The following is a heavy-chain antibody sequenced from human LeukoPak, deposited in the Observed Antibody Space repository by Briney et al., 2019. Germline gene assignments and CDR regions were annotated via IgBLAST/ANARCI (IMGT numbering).Heavy chain of an antibody. D-gene: IGHD3-16*02. CDR3: AKLADYIWGSYRYHYFDY. CDR1: GFTFSSYA. Sequence: GGSLRLSCAASGFTFSSYAMPWVRQAPGKGLEYVSAISSNGGSTYYANSVKGRFTISRDNSKNTLYLQMNSLRAEDTAVYYCAKLADYIWGSYRYHYFDYWGQGTLVTVSS. V-gene: IGHV3-64*01. CDR2: ISSNGGST. J-gene: IGHJ4*02.